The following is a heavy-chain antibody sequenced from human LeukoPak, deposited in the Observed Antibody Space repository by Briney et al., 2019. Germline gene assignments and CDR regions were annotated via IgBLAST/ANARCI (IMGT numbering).Heavy chain of an antibody. J-gene: IGHJ4*02. CDR2: IYYSGST. V-gene: IGHV4-39*07. Sequence: SETLSLTCTVSGGSISSSSYYWGWIRQPPGKGLEWIGSIYYSGSTYYNPSLKSRVTISVDTSKNQFSLKLSSVTAADTAVYYCARGLRRGQLWPFDYWGQGTLVTVSS. D-gene: IGHD5-18*01. CDR1: GGSISSSSYY. CDR3: ARGLRRGQLWPFDY.